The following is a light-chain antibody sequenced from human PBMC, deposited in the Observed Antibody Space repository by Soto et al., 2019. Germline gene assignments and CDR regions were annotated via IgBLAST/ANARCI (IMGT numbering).Light chain of an antibody. CDR2: DAS. CDR1: QSINTW. V-gene: IGKV1-5*01. Sequence: DIPLTQSPSTLSGSVGDRVTLTCGASQSINTWLAWYQQKPGKAPSLLIYDASSLESGVPSRFSGRGAGTEFTLIISSLQPEDCATYFCQEYSSKFRTFGHGTKVEI. CDR3: QEYSSKFRT. J-gene: IGKJ1*01.